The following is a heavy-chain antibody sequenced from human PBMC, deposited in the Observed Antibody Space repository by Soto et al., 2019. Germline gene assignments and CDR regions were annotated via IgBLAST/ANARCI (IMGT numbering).Heavy chain of an antibody. CDR2: IWYDGSNK. CDR3: AREGLRLGGFDY. CDR1: GFTFSSYG. Sequence: QVQLVESGGGVVQPGRSLRLSCAASGFTFSSYGMHWVSQAPGKGLEWVAVIWYDGSNKYYADSVKGRFTISRDNSKNTLYLQMNSLRAEDTAVYYCAREGLRLGGFDYWGQGTLVTVSS. D-gene: IGHD5-12*01. J-gene: IGHJ4*02. V-gene: IGHV3-33*01.